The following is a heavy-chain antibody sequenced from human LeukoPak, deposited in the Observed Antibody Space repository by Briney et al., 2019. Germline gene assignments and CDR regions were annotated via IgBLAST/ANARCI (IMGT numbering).Heavy chain of an antibody. CDR3: ASGGSFDYGMAV. V-gene: IGHV4-59*01. J-gene: IGHJ6*02. Sequence: SETPSLTCTVSGGSISSDYWTWTRQPPGKGLEWIGYIYYSGSTNYNPSLKSRVTISVEMSKNQFSLKLSSVTAADTAIYYCASGGSFDYGMAVWGQGTAVAVSS. D-gene: IGHD2-15*01. CDR1: GGSISSDY. CDR2: IYYSGST.